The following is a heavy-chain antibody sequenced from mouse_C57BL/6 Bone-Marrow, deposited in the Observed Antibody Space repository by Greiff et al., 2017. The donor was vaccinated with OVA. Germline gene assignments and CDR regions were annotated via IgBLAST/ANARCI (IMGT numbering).Heavy chain of an antibody. J-gene: IGHJ4*01. CDR2: IDPSDSYT. CDR3: ARDGYLMDY. V-gene: IGHV1-50*01. Sequence: QVQLQQSGAELVKPGASVKLSCKASGYTFTSYWMQWVKQRPGQGLEWIGEIDPSDSYTNYNQKFKGKATLTVDTSSSTAYMQLSSLTSEDSAVYYCARDGYLMDYWGQGTSVTVSS. CDR1: GYTFTSYW. D-gene: IGHD2-3*01.